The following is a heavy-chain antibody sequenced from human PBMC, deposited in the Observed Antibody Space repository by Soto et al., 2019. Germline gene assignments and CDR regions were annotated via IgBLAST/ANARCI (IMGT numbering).Heavy chain of an antibody. CDR2: INHSGST. J-gene: IGHJ4*02. V-gene: IGHV4-34*01. D-gene: IGHD6-13*01. CDR3: ARAAAGTGRYGMPWYFDY. Sequence: SETLSLTCAVYGGSFSGYYWSWIRQPPGKGLEWIGEINHSGSTNYNPSLKSRVTISVDTSKDQFSLKLSSVTAADTAVYYCARAAAGTGRYGMPWYFDYWGQGTLVTVSS. CDR1: GGSFSGYY.